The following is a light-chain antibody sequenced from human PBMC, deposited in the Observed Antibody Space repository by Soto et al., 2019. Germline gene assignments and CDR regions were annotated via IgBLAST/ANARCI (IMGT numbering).Light chain of an antibody. CDR3: QQYDDSPGT. V-gene: IGKV3-20*01. J-gene: IGKJ1*01. CDR2: GAS. CDR1: QSVSSSY. Sequence: IVLTQSPGTLSLSPGERATLSCRASQSVSSSYLAWYQQKPGQAPRLLIYGASNRATAIPDGFSGSGSGTDFTLTISRLEPEDFAVYYCQQYDDSPGTFGQGTKVEIK.